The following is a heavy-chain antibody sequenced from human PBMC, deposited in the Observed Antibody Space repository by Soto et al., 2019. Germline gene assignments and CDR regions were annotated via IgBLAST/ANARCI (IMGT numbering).Heavy chain of an antibody. CDR1: GFSLSTSGMC. Sequence: SGPTLVNPTQTLTLTCTFSGFSLSTSGMCVSWIRQPPGKALEWLALIDWDDDKYYSTSLKTSITISKATSKNHVFLTMTTMDPVDTATYYCARIRYDCVWGSYRIFDYWGQGTLVTVSS. CDR2: IDWDDDK. CDR3: ARIRYDCVWGSYRIFDY. J-gene: IGHJ4*02. D-gene: IGHD3-16*02. V-gene: IGHV2-70*01.